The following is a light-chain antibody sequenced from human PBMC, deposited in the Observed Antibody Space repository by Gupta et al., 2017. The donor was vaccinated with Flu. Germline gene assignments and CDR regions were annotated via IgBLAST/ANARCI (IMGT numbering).Light chain of an antibody. J-gene: IGLJ2*01. CDR3: SSCTSSTTLV. CDR2: DVT. CDR1: STDIGSYKY. V-gene: IGLV2-14*01. Sequence: QSALTQPASVSGSPGQSIAISCTGTSTDIGSYKYVSWYQQHPGKAPQLLMYDVTNRPSGVSTRFFGSKSGDTASLTISGVQAEDEADYYCSSCTSSTTLVFGGGTRLTVL.